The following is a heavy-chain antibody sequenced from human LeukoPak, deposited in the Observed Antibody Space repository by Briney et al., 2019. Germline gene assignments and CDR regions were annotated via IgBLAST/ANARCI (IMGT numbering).Heavy chain of an antibody. CDR2: IYTSGST. J-gene: IGHJ4*02. Sequence: SETLSLTCTVSGGSISSYYWSWIRQPPGKGLEWIGHIYTSGSTNYNPSLKSRVTISVDTSKNQFSLKLSSVTAADTAVYYCARRTGYSSGAFDYWGQGTLVTVSS. D-gene: IGHD6-19*01. CDR3: ARRTGYSSGAFDY. V-gene: IGHV4-4*09. CDR1: GGSISSYY.